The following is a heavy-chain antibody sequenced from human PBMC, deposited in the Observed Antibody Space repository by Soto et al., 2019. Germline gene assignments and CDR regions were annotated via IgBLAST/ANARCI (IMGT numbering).Heavy chain of an antibody. Sequence: GGSLRLSCVASGFIFSDYAMHWARQAPSKGLEWVALISPAGTNQYYADSAKGRFTISRDNSKNTLYLQMNSLRPEDTGLYYCARENSRISPRLFQHWGHGTLVTVSS. J-gene: IGHJ1*01. CDR3: ARENSRISPRLFQH. V-gene: IGHV3-30-3*01. CDR2: ISPAGTNQ. CDR1: GFIFSDYA. D-gene: IGHD6-6*01.